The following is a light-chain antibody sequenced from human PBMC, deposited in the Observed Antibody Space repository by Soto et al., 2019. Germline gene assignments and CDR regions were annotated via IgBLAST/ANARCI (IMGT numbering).Light chain of an antibody. V-gene: IGLV2-14*03. Sequence: QYALTQPASVSGSPGQSITISCTGTSSDVGGYNFVSWYQQHPGKAPKLMIYDVSNRPSGVSNRFSGSKSGNTASLTISGLQAEDEADYYCTSYTSTNTQLFGGGTKLTVL. J-gene: IGLJ2*01. CDR1: SSDVGGYNF. CDR2: DVS. CDR3: TSYTSTNTQL.